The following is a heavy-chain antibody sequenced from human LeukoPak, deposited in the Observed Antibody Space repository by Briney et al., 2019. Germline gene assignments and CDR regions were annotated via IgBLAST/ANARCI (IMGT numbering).Heavy chain of an antibody. CDR2: INHSGST. J-gene: IGHJ5*02. V-gene: IGHV4-34*01. CDR3: ARGPRSGPQRNLSRFDP. Sequence: SETLSLTCAVYGGSFSGYYWSWIRQPPGKGLEWIGEINHSGSTNYNPSLKSRVTISVDTSKNQFSLKLSSVTAADTAVYYCARGPRSGPQRNLSRFDPWGQGTLVTVSS. CDR1: GGSFSGYY. D-gene: IGHD1-14*01.